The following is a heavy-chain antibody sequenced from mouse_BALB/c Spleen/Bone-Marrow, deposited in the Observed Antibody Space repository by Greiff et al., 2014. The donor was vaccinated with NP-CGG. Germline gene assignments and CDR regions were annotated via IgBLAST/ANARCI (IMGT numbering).Heavy chain of an antibody. CDR1: GFTFRSFG. V-gene: IGHV5-17*02. CDR2: ISGGTSTI. Sequence: EVQLVESGGGLVQPGGSRKLSCAASGFTFRSFGMHWARQAPEKGLEWVAYISGGTSTIYYADTVKGRFTISRDNPNNTLFLQMTSLRSEDTAMCYCVRGGYYVPSYFDSWGQGTTLTVSS. CDR3: VRGGYYVPSYFDS. J-gene: IGHJ2*01. D-gene: IGHD2-3*01.